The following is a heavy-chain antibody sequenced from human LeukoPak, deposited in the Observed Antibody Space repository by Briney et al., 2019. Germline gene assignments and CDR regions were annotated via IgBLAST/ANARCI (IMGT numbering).Heavy chain of an antibody. CDR3: ARILGIAAAGPDY. Sequence: ASVKVSCKASGGIFSTYAISWVRQAPGQGLEWMGGIIPMFGTAKYAQKLQGRVTMTTDTSTSTAYMELRSLRSDDTAVYYCARILGIAAAGPDYWGQGTLVTVSS. CDR2: IIPMFGTA. D-gene: IGHD6-13*01. J-gene: IGHJ4*02. CDR1: GGIFSTYA. V-gene: IGHV1-69*05.